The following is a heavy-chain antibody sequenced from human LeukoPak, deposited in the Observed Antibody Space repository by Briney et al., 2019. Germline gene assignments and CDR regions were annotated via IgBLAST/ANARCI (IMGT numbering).Heavy chain of an antibody. CDR3: ARVWHPKYADKDYYYYYMDV. CDR2: ISSSGSTI. J-gene: IGHJ6*03. CDR1: GFTFSDYY. Sequence: GGSLRLSCAASGFTFSDYYMSWIRQAPGKGLEWVSYISSSGSTIYYADSVKGRFTISRDNAKNSLYLQMNSLRAEDTAVYYCARVWHPKYADKDYYYYYMDVWGKGTTVTVSS. D-gene: IGHD2-15*01. V-gene: IGHV3-11*01.